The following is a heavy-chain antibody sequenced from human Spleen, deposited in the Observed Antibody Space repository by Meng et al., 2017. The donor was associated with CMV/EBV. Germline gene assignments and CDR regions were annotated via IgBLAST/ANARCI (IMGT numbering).Heavy chain of an antibody. D-gene: IGHD2-2*01. J-gene: IGHJ6*02. CDR3: ARDRRRKYQLLWDYYYGMDV. CDR2: ISYDGRSK. V-gene: IGHV3-30*03. CDR1: GFTFSNYA. Sequence: GGSLRLSCAASGFTFSNYAMHWVRQASGKGLEWVAVISYDGRSKYYTDAVKGRFTISRDNSKNTLYLQMNSLRAEDTAVYYCARDRRRKYQLLWDYYYGMDVWGQGTTVTVSS.